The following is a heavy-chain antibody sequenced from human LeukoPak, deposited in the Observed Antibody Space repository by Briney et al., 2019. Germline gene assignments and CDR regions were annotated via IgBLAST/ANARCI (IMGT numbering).Heavy chain of an antibody. J-gene: IGHJ4*02. CDR1: GVPAGRSY. CDR2: IYSGGNT. V-gene: IGHV3-53*03. Sequence: GGSLSLPCAASGVPAGRSYMSWAPQPPGKGLEWVSAIYSGGNTYYADSVKGRFTISRDNSKNTLYLQMNSLRAEDTAVYYCTPLGPRDHGYWGQGTLVTVPA. CDR3: TPLGPRDHGY. D-gene: IGHD7-27*01.